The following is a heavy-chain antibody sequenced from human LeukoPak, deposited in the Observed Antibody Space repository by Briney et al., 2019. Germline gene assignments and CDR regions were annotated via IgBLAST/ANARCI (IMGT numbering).Heavy chain of an antibody. V-gene: IGHV3-23*01. D-gene: IGHD3-3*01. CDR2: ISGSGGST. Sequence: PGGSLRLSCAASGFTFSSYAMSWVRQAPGKGLEWVSAISGSGGSTYYADSVKGRFTISRDNAKNSLYLQMNSLRVEDTAVYYCARESVFGVVVPTYYFDYWGQGTLVTVSS. CDR3: ARESVFGVVVPTYYFDY. J-gene: IGHJ4*02. CDR1: GFTFSSYA.